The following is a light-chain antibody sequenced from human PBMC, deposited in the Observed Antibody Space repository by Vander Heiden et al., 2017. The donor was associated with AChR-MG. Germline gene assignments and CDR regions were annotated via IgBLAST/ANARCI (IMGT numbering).Light chain of an antibody. J-gene: IGKJ1*01. CDR2: AAS. V-gene: IGKV1-39*01. Sequence: DIQMTQSPSSLSAYVGDRVTITCRASQSISSYLNWYQQKPGKAPKLLIYAASSLQSGVPSRFSGSGSGTDFTLTISSLQPEDFATYYCQQSYSTPPGTFGQGTKVEIK. CDR1: QSISSY. CDR3: QQSYSTPPGT.